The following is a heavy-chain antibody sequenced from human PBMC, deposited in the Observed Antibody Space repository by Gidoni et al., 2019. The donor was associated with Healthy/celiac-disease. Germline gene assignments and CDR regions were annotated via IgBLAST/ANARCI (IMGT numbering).Heavy chain of an antibody. CDR1: GYTFTTYA. D-gene: IGHD3-22*01. V-gene: IGHV1-3*01. CDR3: ASSDRSGYYPFDY. J-gene: IGHJ4*02. Sequence: QVQLVQSGAEGTKPGAAGKASCKASGYTFTTYAMHWVRQAPGSRLEWMGWFSAGNGNTTYSQRFQVIVTITRDTSASTAYMELSSLSSEDSAVYYCASSDRSGYYPFDYWGQGTLVTVSS. CDR2: FSAGNGNT.